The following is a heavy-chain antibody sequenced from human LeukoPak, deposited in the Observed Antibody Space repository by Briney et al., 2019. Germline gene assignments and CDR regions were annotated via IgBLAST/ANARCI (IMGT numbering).Heavy chain of an antibody. CDR1: GFTFSNYV. CDR2: ISNNGRTI. Sequence: GGALRLSCATSGFTFSNYVMNWVCEAPGKGLEWVSYISNNGRTIYYTDSVKGRFTISRDNAKNSLYLQMNGLRADDTAVYYCARESPKWEANYWGQGTLVTVSS. J-gene: IGHJ4*02. D-gene: IGHD1-26*01. V-gene: IGHV3-48*03. CDR3: ARESPKWEANY.